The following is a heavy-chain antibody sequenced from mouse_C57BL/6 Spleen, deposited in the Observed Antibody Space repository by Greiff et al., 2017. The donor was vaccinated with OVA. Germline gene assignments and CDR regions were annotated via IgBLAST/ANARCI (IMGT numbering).Heavy chain of an antibody. J-gene: IGHJ2*01. CDR1: GYTFTSYW. D-gene: IGHD1-1*01. Sequence: VQLQQPGAELVKPGASVKLSCKASGYTFTSYWMHWVKQRPGRGLEWIGRIDPNSGGTKYNEKFKSKATLTVDKPSSTAYMQLSSLTSDDSAVYYCARDYGSTPYYFDYWGQGTTLTVSS. CDR2: IDPNSGGT. V-gene: IGHV1-72*01. CDR3: ARDYGSTPYYFDY.